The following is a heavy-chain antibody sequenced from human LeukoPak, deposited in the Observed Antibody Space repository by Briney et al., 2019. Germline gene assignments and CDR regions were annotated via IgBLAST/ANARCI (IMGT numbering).Heavy chain of an antibody. J-gene: IGHJ4*02. Sequence: SETLSLTCTVSGGSISSSNYYWGWIRQPPGKGLEWIGTIYYSGSTYYNPSLKSRVTISVDSSKNQFSLKLNSVSAADTAVYYCARQLTSSWYLGYFDYWGQGTLVTVSS. CDR2: IYYSGST. CDR3: ARQLTSSWYLGYFDY. CDR1: GGSISSSNYY. V-gene: IGHV4-39*01. D-gene: IGHD6-13*01.